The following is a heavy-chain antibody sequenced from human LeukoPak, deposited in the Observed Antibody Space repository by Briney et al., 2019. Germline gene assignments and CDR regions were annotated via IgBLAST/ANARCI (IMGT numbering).Heavy chain of an antibody. D-gene: IGHD6-19*01. V-gene: IGHV1-69*02. CDR3: ASAAGYSSGWYAN. J-gene: IGHJ4*02. CDR2: IIPILGIA. Sequence: SVKVSCKASGYTFTGYYMHWVRQAPGQGLEWMGRIIPILGIANYAQKFQGRVTITADKSTSTAYMELSSLRSEDTAVYYCASAAGYSSGWYANWGQGTLVTVSS. CDR1: GYTFTGYY.